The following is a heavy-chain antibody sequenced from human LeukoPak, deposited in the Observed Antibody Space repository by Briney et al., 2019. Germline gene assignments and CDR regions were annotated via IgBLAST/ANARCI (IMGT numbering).Heavy chain of an antibody. Sequence: SETLSLTCTVSGGSISSGDYYWSWIRQPPGKGLEWIGYIYYSGSTYYNPSLKSRVTISVDTSKNQFSLKLSSVTAADTAVYYCARQAFYYDSSGYSTLLDYWGQGTLVTVSS. CDR2: IYYSGST. V-gene: IGHV4-30-4*01. CDR3: ARQAFYYDSSGYSTLLDY. CDR1: GGSISSGDYY. D-gene: IGHD3-22*01. J-gene: IGHJ4*02.